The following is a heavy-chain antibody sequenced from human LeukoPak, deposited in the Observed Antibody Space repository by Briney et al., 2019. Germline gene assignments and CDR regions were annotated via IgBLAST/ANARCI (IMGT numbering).Heavy chain of an antibody. CDR3: ARRPPAQAPWGYYLYY. V-gene: IGHV3-7*01. CDR2: ISRDGGGR. D-gene: IGHD1-26*01. J-gene: IGHJ4*02. Sequence: PGGSLRLSCAASGFTFSECWLSWVRQAPGKGLEWVANISRDGGGRYFVDSVRGRFTISRDNAKNSLFLEVNALRAEDTAVYYCARRPPAQAPWGYYLYYWGQGTL. CDR1: GFTFSECW.